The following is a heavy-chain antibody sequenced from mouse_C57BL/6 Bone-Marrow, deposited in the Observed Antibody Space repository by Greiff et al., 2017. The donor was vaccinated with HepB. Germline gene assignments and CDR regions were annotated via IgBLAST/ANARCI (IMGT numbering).Heavy chain of an antibody. J-gene: IGHJ2*01. Sequence: EVQLQQSGPVLVKPGASVKMSCKASGYTFTDYYMNWVKQSPGKSLEWIGVINPYNGGTSYNQKFKGKATLTVDTSSSTAYMELNSLTSEDSAVYYCARLGYGKDYWGQGTTLTVSS. CDR1: GYTFTDYY. CDR3: ARLGYGKDY. CDR2: INPYNGGT. V-gene: IGHV1-19*01. D-gene: IGHD2-1*01.